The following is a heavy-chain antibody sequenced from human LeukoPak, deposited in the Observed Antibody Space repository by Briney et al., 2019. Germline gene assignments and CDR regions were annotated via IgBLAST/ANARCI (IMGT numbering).Heavy chain of an antibody. D-gene: IGHD4-17*01. CDR2: IIPIFGTA. J-gene: IGHJ4*02. CDR1: GGTFSSYA. CDR3: ATASYGDYVPVGY. V-gene: IGHV1-69*05. Sequence: SVKVSCKASGGTFSSYAISWVRQAPGQGLEWMGRIIPIFGTANYAQKFQGRVTITTDESTSTAYMELSSLRSEDTAVYYCATASYGDYVPVGYWGQGTLVTVSS.